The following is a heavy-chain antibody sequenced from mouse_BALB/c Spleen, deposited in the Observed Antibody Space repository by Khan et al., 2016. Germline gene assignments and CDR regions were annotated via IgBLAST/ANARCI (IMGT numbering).Heavy chain of an antibody. Sequence: QIQLVQSGPELKKPGETVRISCKASGYTFTTAGMQWVQKMPGKGLKWIGWINTHSGVPKYAEDFKGRFVFSLETSASTAYLQISNLKNEDTATYFCAISGNYFDSWGQGTTLTVSS. J-gene: IGHJ2*01. CDR3: AISGNYFDS. CDR2: INTHSGVP. V-gene: IGHV9-4*02. D-gene: IGHD1-1*02. CDR1: GYTFTTAG.